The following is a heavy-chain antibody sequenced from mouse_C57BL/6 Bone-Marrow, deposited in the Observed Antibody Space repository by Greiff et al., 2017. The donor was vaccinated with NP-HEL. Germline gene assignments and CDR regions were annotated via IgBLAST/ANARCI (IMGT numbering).Heavy chain of an antibody. CDR2: ISSGSSTI. D-gene: IGHD1-1*01. Sequence: DVQLVESGGGLVKPGGSLKLSCAASGFTFSDYGMHWVRQAPEKGLEWVAYISSGSSTIYYADTVKGRFTISRDNAKNTLFLQMTSLRSEDTAMYYCAKNYYGSSSFDYGGQGTTLTVSS. CDR1: GFTFSDYG. V-gene: IGHV5-17*01. J-gene: IGHJ2*01. CDR3: AKNYYGSSSFDY.